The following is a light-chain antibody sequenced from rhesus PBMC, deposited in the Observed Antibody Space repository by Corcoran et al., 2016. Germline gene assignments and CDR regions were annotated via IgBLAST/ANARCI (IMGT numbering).Light chain of an antibody. V-gene: IGLV2-13*03. CDR3: SSFASSGTYV. CDR1: NRDIGGYNR. Sequence: QATPTQSPSVSGSPGPSVTISCTGTNRDIGGYNRVYWYQQHPGKAPQLMIYGVTSRPSGVSDRFSGSKSGNTASLTISGLQAEDEADYYCSSFASSGTYVFGSGTRLTVL. CDR2: GVT. J-gene: IGLJ1*01.